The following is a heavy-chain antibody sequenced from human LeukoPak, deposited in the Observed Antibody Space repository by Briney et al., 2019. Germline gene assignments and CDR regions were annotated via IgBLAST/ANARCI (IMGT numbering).Heavy chain of an antibody. Sequence: GGSLRLSCAASGVTFSTYAMHWARQAPGKGLEWVVVKSYDGSNKYYADSVEGGFTISRDNSKTPLYLQMNSLRVEDTAVYYCAKARHSGYSSQDYWGQGTLVTVSS. CDR3: AKARHSGYSSQDY. V-gene: IGHV3-30*18. J-gene: IGHJ4*02. CDR2: KSYDGSNK. CDR1: GVTFSTYA. D-gene: IGHD5-12*01.